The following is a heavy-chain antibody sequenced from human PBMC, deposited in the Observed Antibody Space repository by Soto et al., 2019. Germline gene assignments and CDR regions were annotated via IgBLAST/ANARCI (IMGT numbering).Heavy chain of an antibody. D-gene: IGHD3-22*01. CDR3: ARAIGPTLFDY. J-gene: IGHJ4*02. CDR1: GFTFSSYD. Sequence: GGSLRLSCSASGFTFSSYDMHCVRQGTGKGLEWVSAIGTTGDTYYAGSVKGRFTISRENAKNSLYLQMNSLRAGDTAIYFCARAIGPTLFDYWGQGTLVTVSS. CDR2: IGTTGDT. V-gene: IGHV3-13*04.